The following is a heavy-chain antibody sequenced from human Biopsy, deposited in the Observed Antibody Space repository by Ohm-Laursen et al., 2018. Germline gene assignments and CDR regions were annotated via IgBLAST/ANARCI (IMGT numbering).Heavy chain of an antibody. J-gene: IGHJ2*01. Sequence: GTLSLTCPVSGDSISSYYWSWIRQPPGKGLQWIGYVYYTGSTDYNPSLQSRVTISVDTSKNHFSLRLRSVTPADTAIYYCARDRGYYSDRTVPGYFNLWGRGTLVTVSS. V-gene: IGHV4-59*01. CDR1: GDSISSYY. D-gene: IGHD3-22*01. CDR3: ARDRGYYSDRTVPGYFNL. CDR2: VYYTGST.